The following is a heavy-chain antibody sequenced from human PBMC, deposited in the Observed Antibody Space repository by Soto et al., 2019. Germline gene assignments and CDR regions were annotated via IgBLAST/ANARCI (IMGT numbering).Heavy chain of an antibody. Sequence: QVQLVQSGAEVKKPGASVKVSCKASGYTFTDYDINWVRQATGQGLEWMGWMNPNSGNTDFAQKVQGRVTLTRDTSLNTAYMEVSSLRSDDTAVYYCARGRGSGSLMLMDWGQGTLVIVSS. CDR3: ARGRGSGSLMLMD. J-gene: IGHJ1*01. D-gene: IGHD3-16*01. V-gene: IGHV1-8*01. CDR2: MNPNSGNT. CDR1: GYTFTDYD.